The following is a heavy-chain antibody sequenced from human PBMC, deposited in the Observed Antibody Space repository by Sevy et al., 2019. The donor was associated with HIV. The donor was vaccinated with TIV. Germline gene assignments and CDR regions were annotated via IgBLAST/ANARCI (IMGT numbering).Heavy chain of an antibody. CDR2: ISWNSGSI. V-gene: IGHV3-9*03. D-gene: IGHD3-10*01. Sequence: GGSLRLSCAVSGFTFDDYAMHWVRQAPGKGLEWVSGISWNSGSIGYADSVKGRFTISRDNAKNSLFLQMNSLRVEDMALYYCAKGLLSDPVDAFDVWGQWTLVTVSS. CDR3: AKGLLSDPVDAFDV. CDR1: GFTFDDYA. J-gene: IGHJ3*01.